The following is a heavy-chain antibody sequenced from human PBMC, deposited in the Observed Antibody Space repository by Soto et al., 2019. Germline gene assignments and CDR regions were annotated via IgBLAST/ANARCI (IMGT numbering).Heavy chain of an antibody. D-gene: IGHD5-18*01. CDR2: ISYDGSNK. CDR3: AKGDTAMVVYYYGMDV. Sequence: SLRLSCAASGFTFSSYGMHWVRQARGKGLEWVAVISYDGSNKYYADSVKGRFTISRDNSKNTLYLQMNSLRAEDTAVYYCAKGDTAMVVYYYGMDVWGQGTTVTVSS. V-gene: IGHV3-30*18. J-gene: IGHJ6*02. CDR1: GFTFSSYG.